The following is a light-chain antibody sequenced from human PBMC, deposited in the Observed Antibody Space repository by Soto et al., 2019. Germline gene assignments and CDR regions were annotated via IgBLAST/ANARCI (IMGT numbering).Light chain of an antibody. CDR3: QQRGSWPYT. CDR2: DAS. Sequence: EIVLTQSPATLSLSPGERATLSCRASQSVRSYLAWYQQKPGQAPRLLIYDASNRATGIPARFSGSGSGTDFILTISSLEPEDFAVYYCQQRGSWPYTFGQGTKLEIK. V-gene: IGKV3-11*01. CDR1: QSVRSY. J-gene: IGKJ2*01.